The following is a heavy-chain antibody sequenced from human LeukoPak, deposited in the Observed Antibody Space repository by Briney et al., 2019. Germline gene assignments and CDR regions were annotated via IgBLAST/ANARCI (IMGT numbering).Heavy chain of an antibody. V-gene: IGHV4-59*01. CDR1: GGSISSYY. Sequence: SETLSLTCSVSGGSISSYYWSWIRQPPGKGLEGIGYIYYSWSPNYNPSLMSRVTTSVDTSKNQYSLKLSSVTAADTAVYYCARAGYYYDSSGYWDYWGLGTLVTVSS. CDR3: ARAGYYYDSSGYWDY. CDR2: IYYSWSP. J-gene: IGHJ4*02. D-gene: IGHD3-22*01.